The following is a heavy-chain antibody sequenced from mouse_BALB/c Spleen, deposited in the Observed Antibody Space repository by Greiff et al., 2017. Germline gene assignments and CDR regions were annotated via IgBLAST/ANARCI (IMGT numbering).Heavy chain of an antibody. D-gene: IGHD2-4*01. CDR3: AREGITAYYYAMDY. V-gene: IGHV2-9*02. J-gene: IGHJ4*01. Sequence: VKVVESGPGLVAPSQSLSITCTVSGFSLTSYGVHWVRQPPGKGLEWLGVIWAGGSTNYNSALMSRLSISKDNSKSQVFLKMNSLQTDDTAMYYCAREGITAYYYAMDYWGQGTSVTVSS. CDR1: GFSLTSYG. CDR2: IWAGGST.